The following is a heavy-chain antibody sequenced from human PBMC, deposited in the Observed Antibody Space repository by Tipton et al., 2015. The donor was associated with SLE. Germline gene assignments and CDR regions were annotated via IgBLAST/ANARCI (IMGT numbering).Heavy chain of an antibody. CDR1: GFTFSSYA. J-gene: IGHJ4*02. CDR3: ARDIIAAAGTTHFDC. D-gene: IGHD6-13*01. Sequence: SLRLSCAASGFTFSSYAMHWVRRAPGKGLEWVAVISYDGSNKYYADSVKGRFTISRDNSKNTLYLQMNSLRAEDTAVYYCARDIIAAAGTTHFDCWGQGTLVTVSS. CDR2: ISYDGSNK. V-gene: IGHV3-30*04.